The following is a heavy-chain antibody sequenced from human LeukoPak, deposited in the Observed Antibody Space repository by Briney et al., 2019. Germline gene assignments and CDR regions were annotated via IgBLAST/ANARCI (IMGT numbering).Heavy chain of an antibody. CDR3: ASLEGGQWLVGVFDY. J-gene: IGHJ4*02. CDR2: IYYSGST. D-gene: IGHD6-19*01. CDR1: GGSISSSIYY. Sequence: SETLSLTCTVSGGSISSSIYYWGWIRQPPGKGLEWIGSIYYSGSTYYNPSLKSRVTISVDTSKNQFSLKLSSVTAADTAVYYCASLEGGQWLVGVFDYWGQGTLVTVSS. V-gene: IGHV4-39*01.